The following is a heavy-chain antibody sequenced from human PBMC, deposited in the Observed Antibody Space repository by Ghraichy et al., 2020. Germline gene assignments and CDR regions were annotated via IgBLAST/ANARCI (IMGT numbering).Heavy chain of an antibody. CDR2: IKQDGSEK. D-gene: IGHD2-2*01. V-gene: IGHV3-7*01. CDR1: GFTVSSNY. CDR3: ARVRLLLCYDY. J-gene: IGHJ4*02. Sequence: GGSLRLSCAVSGFTVSSNYMSWVRQAPGKGLEWVANIKQDGSEKNYVDSVKGRFTISRDNAKNSVYLQMNSLRAEDTAVYYCARVRLLLCYDYWGQGTLVTVSS.